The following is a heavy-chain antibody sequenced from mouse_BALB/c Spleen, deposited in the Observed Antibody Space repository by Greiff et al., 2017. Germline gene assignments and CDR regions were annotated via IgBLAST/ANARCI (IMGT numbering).Heavy chain of an antibody. CDR3: ARDIGNLYFDV. CDR2: INSNGGST. CDR1: GFTFSSYG. D-gene: IGHD2-1*01. J-gene: IGHJ1*01. Sequence: EVMLVESGGGLVQPGGSLKLSCAASGFTFSSYGMSWVRQTPDKRLELVATINSNGGSTYYPDSVKGRFTISRDNAKNTLYLQMSSLKSEDTAMYYCARDIGNLYFDVWGAGTTVTVSS. V-gene: IGHV5-6-3*01.